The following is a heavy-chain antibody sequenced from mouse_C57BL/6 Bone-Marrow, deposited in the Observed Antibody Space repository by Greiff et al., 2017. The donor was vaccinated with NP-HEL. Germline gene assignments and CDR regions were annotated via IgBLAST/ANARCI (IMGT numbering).Heavy chain of an antibody. Sequence: VQLQQSGAELVRPGASVKLSCTASGFNIKDYYMHWVKQRPEQGLEWIGRIDPEDGDAEYAPKFQGKATMTADTSSNTAYLQLSSLTSEDTAGYYCTAGSSPYWYFDVWGTGTTVTVSS. CDR3: TAGSSPYWYFDV. J-gene: IGHJ1*03. V-gene: IGHV14-1*01. D-gene: IGHD1-1*01. CDR1: GFNIKDYY. CDR2: IDPEDGDA.